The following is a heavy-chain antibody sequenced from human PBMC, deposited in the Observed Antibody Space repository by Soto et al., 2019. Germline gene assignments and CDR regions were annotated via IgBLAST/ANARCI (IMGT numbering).Heavy chain of an antibody. D-gene: IGHD3-22*01. J-gene: IGHJ3*02. CDR2: ISAYNGNT. Sequence: ASVKVSCKASGYTFTSYGISWVRQAPGQGLEWMGWISAYNGNTNYAQKLQGRVTMTTDTSTSTAYMELRSLRSDDTAVYYCAREGITMIVVVTENAFDIWGQETMVTVSS. CDR1: GYTFTSYG. V-gene: IGHV1-18*01. CDR3: AREGITMIVVVTENAFDI.